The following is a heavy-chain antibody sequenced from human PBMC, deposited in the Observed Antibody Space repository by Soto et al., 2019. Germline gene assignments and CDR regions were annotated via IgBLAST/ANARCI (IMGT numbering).Heavy chain of an antibody. Sequence: QVQLVQSGAEVKKPGSSVKVSCKASGVTFSSYAISWVRQAPGQGLEWMGGIIPIFGTANYAQKFQGRVTITADESTSTAYMELSSLRAEDTAVYYCARGSTIFGVVITTNDYYYGMDVWGQGTTVTVSS. D-gene: IGHD3-3*01. CDR2: IIPIFGTA. V-gene: IGHV1-69*01. CDR3: ARGSTIFGVVITTNDYYYGMDV. CDR1: GVTFSSYA. J-gene: IGHJ6*02.